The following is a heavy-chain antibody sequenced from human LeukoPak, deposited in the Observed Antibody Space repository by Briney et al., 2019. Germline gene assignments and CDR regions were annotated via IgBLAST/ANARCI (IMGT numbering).Heavy chain of an antibody. J-gene: IGHJ5*02. D-gene: IGHD2-2*01. CDR2: IYYSGST. Sequence: PSETLSLTCTVPGCSSSSDYWSWFRQPPGKGLEWIGYIYYSGSTNYNPSLKSRVTMSVDTSKNQFSLNLRSVTAADTAVYYCARHFPGVGTSLESWGQGTLVTVSS. CDR3: ARHFPGVGTSLES. V-gene: IGHV4-59*08. CDR1: GCSSSSDY.